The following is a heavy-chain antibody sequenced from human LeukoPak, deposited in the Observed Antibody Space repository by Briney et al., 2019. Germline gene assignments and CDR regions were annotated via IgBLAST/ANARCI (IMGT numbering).Heavy chain of an antibody. CDR2: IKQDGSEK. J-gene: IGHJ4*02. D-gene: IGHD5-18*01. Sequence: GGSLRLSCAASGFTISSYWMSWGRQAPGKGQEWVANIKQDGSEKYYVDSVKDRFTISRDNAKNSLYLQMNSLRAEDTAVYYCATSLGINSAMVFDYWGQGTLVTVSS. CDR3: ATSLGINSAMVFDY. CDR1: GFTISSYW. V-gene: IGHV3-7*01.